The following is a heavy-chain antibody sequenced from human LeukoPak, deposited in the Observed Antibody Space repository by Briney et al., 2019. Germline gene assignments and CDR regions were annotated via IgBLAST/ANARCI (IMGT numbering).Heavy chain of an antibody. V-gene: IGHV3-11*01. Sequence: GGSLRLSCAASGFTFSDYYMTWIRQAPGKGLEWVSYISSGGSTIDYADSVKGRFTISRDNTKNSLYLQMNSLRAEDTAVYYCARVHTYNSGFYYSYYMDVWGKGTTVTVSS. CDR3: ARVHTYNSGFYYSYYMDV. CDR2: ISSGGSTI. CDR1: GFTFSDYY. J-gene: IGHJ6*03. D-gene: IGHD1-14*01.